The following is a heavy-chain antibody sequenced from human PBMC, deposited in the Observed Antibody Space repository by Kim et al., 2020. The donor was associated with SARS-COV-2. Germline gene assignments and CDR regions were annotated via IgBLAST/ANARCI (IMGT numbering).Heavy chain of an antibody. V-gene: IGHV7-4-1*02. CDR3: AKTRWDCRGPTCYSSFDY. D-gene: IGHD2-15*01. CDR2: INTNTGNP. J-gene: IGHJ4*02. CDR1: GYTFTTYA. Sequence: ASVKVSCRTSGYTFTTYAIHWVRQAPGQGLEWMGWINTNTGNPTYAQGFTGRFVCSLDTSVSTTYLQINSLKAEDTAVYYCAKTRWDCRGPTCYSSFDYWGQGTLVTVSS.